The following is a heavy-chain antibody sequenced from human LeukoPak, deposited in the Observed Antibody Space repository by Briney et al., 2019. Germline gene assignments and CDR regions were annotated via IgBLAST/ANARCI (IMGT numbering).Heavy chain of an antibody. Sequence: GGSLRLSCAASGFTFSSYGMHWVRQAPGKGLEWVAVIWYGGSNKYYADSVKGRFTISRDNSKNTLYLQMNSLRAEDTAVYYCATGPDYYDSSGFSDYWGQGTLVTVSS. J-gene: IGHJ4*02. CDR2: IWYGGSNK. CDR3: ATGPDYYDSSGFSDY. D-gene: IGHD3-22*01. CDR1: GFTFSSYG. V-gene: IGHV3-33*01.